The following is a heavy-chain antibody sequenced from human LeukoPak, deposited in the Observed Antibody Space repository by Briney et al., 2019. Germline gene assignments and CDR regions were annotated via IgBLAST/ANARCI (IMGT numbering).Heavy chain of an antibody. V-gene: IGHV1-69*04. CDR1: GGTFSSYT. CDR2: IIPILGIA. CDR3: ARDPHYYDSSGYKPPYYYYGMDV. Sequence: GASVKVSCKASGGTFSSYTISWVRQAPGQGLEWMGRIIPILGIANYAQKFQGRVTITADKSTSTAYMELSSLRSEDTAVYYCARDPHYYDSSGYKPPYYYYGMDVWGQGTTVTVSS. J-gene: IGHJ6*02. D-gene: IGHD3-22*01.